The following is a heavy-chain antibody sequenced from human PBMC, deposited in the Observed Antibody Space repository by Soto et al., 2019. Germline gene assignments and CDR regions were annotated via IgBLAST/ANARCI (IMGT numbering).Heavy chain of an antibody. CDR1: GYTFTGYY. CDR2: INPNSGGT. V-gene: IGHV1-2*02. D-gene: IGHD3-22*01. J-gene: IGHJ6*02. CDR3: ARAYYYDSSGSRRGYCDYGMDV. Sequence: ASVKVSCKASGYTFTGYYMHWVRQAPGQGLEWMGWINPNSGGTNYAQKFQGRVTMTRDTSTSTAYMALSRLRSDDTAVYYCARAYYYDSSGSRRGYCDYGMDVWGQRTTGTLS.